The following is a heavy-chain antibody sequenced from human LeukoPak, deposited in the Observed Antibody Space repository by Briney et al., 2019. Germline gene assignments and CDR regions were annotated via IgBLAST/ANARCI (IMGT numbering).Heavy chain of an antibody. CDR2: IKQDGSEK. D-gene: IGHD1-14*01. Sequence: GGSLRLSCAASGFTFSNYWMTWVRQAPGKGLELVANIKQDGSEKYYVDSVKGRFTISRDDAKNSLYLQMNSLRAEDTAVYYCARNQRRLDYWGQGTLVTVSS. J-gene: IGHJ4*02. CDR1: GFTFSNYW. V-gene: IGHV3-7*01. CDR3: ARNQRRLDY.